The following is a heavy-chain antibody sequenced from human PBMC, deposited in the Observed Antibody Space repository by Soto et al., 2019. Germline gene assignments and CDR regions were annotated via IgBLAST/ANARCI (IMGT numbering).Heavy chain of an antibody. CDR2: IVPIFGTA. CDR3: ARGWGGYSSSSPGWFDP. CDR1: GGTFSSYA. D-gene: IGHD6-6*01. V-gene: IGHV1-69*13. Sequence: SVKVSCKASGGTFSSYAISWVRQAPGQGLEWMGGIVPIFGTANYAQKFQGRVTITADESTSTAYMELSSLRSEDTAVYYCARGWGGYSSSSPGWFDPWGQGTLVTVSS. J-gene: IGHJ5*02.